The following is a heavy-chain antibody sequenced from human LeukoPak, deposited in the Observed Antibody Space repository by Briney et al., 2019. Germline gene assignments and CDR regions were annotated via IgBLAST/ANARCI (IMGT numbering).Heavy chain of an antibody. CDR3: ARGSESKQLVLGY. CDR2: IYSGGST. J-gene: IGHJ4*02. CDR1: GGSISSSKW. D-gene: IGHD6-13*01. Sequence: PSETLSLTCAVSGGSISSSKWWSWVRQPPGKGLEWVSVIYSGGSTYYADSVKGRFTISRDNAKNSLYLQMNSLRAEDTAVYYCARGSESKQLVLGYWGQGTLVTVSS. V-gene: IGHV3-53*01.